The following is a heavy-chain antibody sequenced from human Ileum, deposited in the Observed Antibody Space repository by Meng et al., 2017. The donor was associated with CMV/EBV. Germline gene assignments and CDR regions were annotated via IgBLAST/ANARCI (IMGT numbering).Heavy chain of an antibody. CDR3: AREPVGATLYYFDY. CDR2: IYYSGST. D-gene: IGHD1-26*01. Sequence: LPLQESGPGLGKPSETLSLTCTGSGGSISSSSYYWGWIRQPPGKGLEWIGSIYYSGSTYYNPSLKSRVTISVDTSKNQFSLKLSSVTAADTAVYYCAREPVGATLYYFDYWGQGTLVTVSS. V-gene: IGHV4-39*07. J-gene: IGHJ4*02. CDR1: GGSISSSSYY.